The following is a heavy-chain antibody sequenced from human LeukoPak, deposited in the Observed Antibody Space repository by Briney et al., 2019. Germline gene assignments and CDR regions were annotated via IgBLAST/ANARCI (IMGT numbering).Heavy chain of an antibody. CDR1: GYSISSGYY. CDR2: IYYSGST. V-gene: IGHV4-38-2*02. D-gene: IGHD2-2*01. Sequence: PSETLSLTCTVSGYSISSGYYWGWIRQPPGKGLEWIGSIYYSGSTYYNPSLKSRVTISVDTSKNQFSLKLSSVTAADTAVYYCARFLIVVVPAAIGSGFDYWGQGTLVTVSS. J-gene: IGHJ4*02. CDR3: ARFLIVVVPAAIGSGFDY.